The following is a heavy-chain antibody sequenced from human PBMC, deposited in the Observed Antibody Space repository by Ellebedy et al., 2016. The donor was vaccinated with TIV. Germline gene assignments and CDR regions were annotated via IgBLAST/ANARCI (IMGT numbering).Heavy chain of an antibody. CDR3: ARLNDYGDRNWFDP. CDR1: GFTFSSYS. D-gene: IGHD4-17*01. J-gene: IGHJ5*02. V-gene: IGHV3-48*02. CDR2: ISSSSSTI. Sequence: GESLKISCAASGFTFSSYSMNWVRQAPGKGLEWVSYISSSSSTIYYADSVKGRFTISRDNAKNSLYLQMNSLRDEDTAVYYCARLNDYGDRNWFDPWGQGTLVTVSS.